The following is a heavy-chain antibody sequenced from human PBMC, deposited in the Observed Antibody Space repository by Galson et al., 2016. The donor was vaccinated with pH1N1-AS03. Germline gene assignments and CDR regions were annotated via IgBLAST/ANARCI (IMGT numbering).Heavy chain of an antibody. Sequence: SLRLSCAASGFIFSSDWIHWVRQVPGKGLVWVSRITSDGSSISYADAVKGRFTTSRDNAKNTLYLQMNSLRAEDTAVYHCARAMYTSGWYGMDVWGQGTTVTVSS. CDR3: ARAMYTSGWYGMDV. CDR2: ITSDGSSI. CDR1: GFIFSSDW. D-gene: IGHD6-19*01. J-gene: IGHJ6*02. V-gene: IGHV3-74*01.